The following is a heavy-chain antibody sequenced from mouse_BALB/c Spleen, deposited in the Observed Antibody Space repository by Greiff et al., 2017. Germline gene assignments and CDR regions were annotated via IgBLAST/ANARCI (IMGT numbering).Heavy chain of an antibody. CDR3: TRTRGSTMITTGDFDY. CDR2: IYPGNSDT. J-gene: IGHJ2*01. V-gene: IGHV1-5*01. CDR1: GYTFTSYW. D-gene: IGHD2-4*01. Sequence: DVQLQESGTVLARPGASVKMSCKASGYTFTSYWMHWVKQRPGQGLEWIGAIYPGNSDTSYNQKFKGKAKLTAVTSTSTAYMELSSLTNEDSAVYYCTRTRGSTMITTGDFDYWGQGTTLTVSS.